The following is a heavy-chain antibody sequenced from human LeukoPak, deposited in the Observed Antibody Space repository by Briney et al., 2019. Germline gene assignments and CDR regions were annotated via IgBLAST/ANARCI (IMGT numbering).Heavy chain of an antibody. V-gene: IGHV3-64*01. Sequence: GGSLRLSCAASGFTFSLYAMHWVRQAPGKGLEYVSAITSNGHSAYYANSEEGRFTISRDNSKNTLYLQMGSLRAEDMAVYYCARGRLASTTSTTYDYWGQGTLVTVSS. J-gene: IGHJ4*02. CDR3: ARGRLASTTSTTYDY. CDR1: GFTFSLYA. D-gene: IGHD2/OR15-2a*01. CDR2: ITSNGHSA.